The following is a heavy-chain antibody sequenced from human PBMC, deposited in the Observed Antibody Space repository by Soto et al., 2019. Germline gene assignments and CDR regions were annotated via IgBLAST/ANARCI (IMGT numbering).Heavy chain of an antibody. J-gene: IGHJ4*02. Sequence: GGSLRLSCAASGFTFSSYAMSWVRQAPGKGLEWVSAISGSGGSTYYADSVKGRFTISRDNSKNTLYLQMNSLRAEDTAVYYCAKDTYYYDNSGYRGNFDYWGQGTLVTVSS. CDR1: GFTFSSYA. CDR2: ISGSGGST. CDR3: AKDTYYYDNSGYRGNFDY. D-gene: IGHD3-22*01. V-gene: IGHV3-23*01.